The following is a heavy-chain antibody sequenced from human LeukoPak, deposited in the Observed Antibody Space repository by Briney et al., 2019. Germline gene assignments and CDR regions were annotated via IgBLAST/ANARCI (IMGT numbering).Heavy chain of an antibody. CDR3: ASYLITNDGVLN. CDR1: GFTFSSYW. Sequence: GGSLRLSCAASGFTFSSYWMHWVRQAPGKGLVWVSRINSDGSSTSYAASVKGRFTISRDNAKNTLYLQMNSLRAEDTAVYYCASYLITNDGVLNWGQGALVTVSS. J-gene: IGHJ4*02. V-gene: IGHV3-74*01. D-gene: IGHD3-3*01. CDR2: INSDGSST.